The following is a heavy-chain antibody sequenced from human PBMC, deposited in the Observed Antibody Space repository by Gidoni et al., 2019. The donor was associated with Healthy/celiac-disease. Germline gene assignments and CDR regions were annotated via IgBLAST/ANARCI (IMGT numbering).Heavy chain of an antibody. Sequence: EVQLVESGGGLVQPGGSLRLSCAASGFTFSSYDLHWVRQAPGTGLEWFSAIGTAGDTYYPGSVKGRFTISRENAKNSLYLQMNSLRAGDTAVYYCARGGNYDFWSGYYPGAFDIWGQGTMVTVSS. CDR2: IGTAGDT. CDR3: ARGGNYDFWSGYYPGAFDI. V-gene: IGHV3-13*01. J-gene: IGHJ3*02. CDR1: GFTFSSYD. D-gene: IGHD3-3*01.